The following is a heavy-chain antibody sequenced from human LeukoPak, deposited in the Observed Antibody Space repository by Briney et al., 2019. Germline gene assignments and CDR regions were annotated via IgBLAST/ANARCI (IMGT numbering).Heavy chain of an antibody. CDR3: ARDKTPRYYDSSGYSPFDY. CDR1: GFTFSSYS. CDR2: ISSSSSYI. V-gene: IGHV3-21*01. Sequence: PGGSLRLSCAASGFTFSSYSMNWVRQAPGKGLEWVSSISSSSSYIYYADSVKGRFTISRDNAKNSLYLQMNSLRAEDTAVYYCARDKTPRYYDSSGYSPFDYWGQGTLVTVSS. D-gene: IGHD3-22*01. J-gene: IGHJ4*02.